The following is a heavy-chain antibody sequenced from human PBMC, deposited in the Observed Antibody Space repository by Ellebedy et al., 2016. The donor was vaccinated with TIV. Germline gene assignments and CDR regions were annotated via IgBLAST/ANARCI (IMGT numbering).Heavy chain of an antibody. CDR2: IYQDGSVQ. CDR1: GFSFRSYW. Sequence: GGSLRLSCVASGFSFRSYWMSWVRQAPGKGLQWVANIYQDGSVQYYVDSAKGRFTISRDNPKKSLYLQMNSLRAEDTAVYYCARRGSYGDYAVHINNFFDRWGQGTPVTVSS. V-gene: IGHV3-7*01. D-gene: IGHD4-17*01. CDR3: ARRGSYGDYAVHINNFFDR. J-gene: IGHJ5*02.